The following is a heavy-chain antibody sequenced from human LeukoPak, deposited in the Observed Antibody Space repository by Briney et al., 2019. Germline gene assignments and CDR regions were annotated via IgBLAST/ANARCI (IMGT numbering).Heavy chain of an antibody. CDR2: ISAYNGNT. J-gene: IGHJ5*02. Sequence: ASVKVSCKASGYTFTSYGISWVRQAPRQGLEWMGWISAYNGNTNYAQKLQGRVTMTTDTSTSTAYMELRSLRSDDTAVYYCARMFGSDYYDSSGYSNWFDPWGQGTLVTVSS. D-gene: IGHD3-22*01. V-gene: IGHV1-18*01. CDR3: ARMFGSDYYDSSGYSNWFDP. CDR1: GYTFTSYG.